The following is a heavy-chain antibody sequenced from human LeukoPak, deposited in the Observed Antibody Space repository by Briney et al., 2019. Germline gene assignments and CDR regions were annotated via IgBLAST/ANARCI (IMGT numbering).Heavy chain of an antibody. Sequence: GGSLRLSCAASGFTFSSYSMSWVRQAPGKGLEWVASIKQDGSEKCYVDSVKDRFTISRDNAKNSLYLQMNSLRADDTAVYYSARDLGGRYSYWGQGTLVTVSS. D-gene: IGHD1-26*01. CDR2: IKQDGSEK. CDR3: ARDLGGRYSY. V-gene: IGHV3-7*01. CDR1: GFTFSSYS. J-gene: IGHJ4*02.